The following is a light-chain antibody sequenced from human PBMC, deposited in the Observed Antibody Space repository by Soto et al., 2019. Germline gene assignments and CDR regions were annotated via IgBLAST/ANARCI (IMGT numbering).Light chain of an antibody. CDR2: GAS. Sequence: EIVMTQSPATLSVSPGDRATLSCRASQSVSSHLAWYQQKPGQAPRLLIYGASTRATGIPARFSGSGSGTEFTLTISDVQPEDFALYYCHQRQSWPRTFGQGTKVDIK. J-gene: IGKJ1*01. CDR1: QSVSSH. CDR3: HQRQSWPRT. V-gene: IGKV3-15*01.